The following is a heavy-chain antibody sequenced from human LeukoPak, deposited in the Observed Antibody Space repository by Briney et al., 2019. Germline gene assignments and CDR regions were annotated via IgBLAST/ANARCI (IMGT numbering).Heavy chain of an antibody. CDR1: GYTFTVYY. D-gene: IGHD2-15*01. Sequence: ASVKVSCKASGYTFTVYYMHWVRQAPGQGLEWMGWINPNSGGTKYAQKFQGRVTMTRDTSISTAYMELSSLKSDDTAVYYCARFLGYCSGGSCYFDYWGQGTLVTVSS. CDR3: ARFLGYCSGGSCYFDY. J-gene: IGHJ4*02. V-gene: IGHV1-2*02. CDR2: INPNSGGT.